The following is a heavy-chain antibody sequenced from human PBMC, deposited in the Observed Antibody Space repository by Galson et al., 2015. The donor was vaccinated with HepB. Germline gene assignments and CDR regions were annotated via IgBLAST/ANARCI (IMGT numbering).Heavy chain of an antibody. D-gene: IGHD2/OR15-2a*01. CDR1: GFSFDSYA. Sequence: SLRLSCAASGFSFDSYAFHWVRQAPGKGLEWVAIISYDGRFTYYGGSVAGRFTISRDNSKNTLFLGMNSLRTEDTAVYYCAKDRIATIDTYYHFGMDVWGQGTTVIVSS. CDR2: ISYDGRFT. CDR3: AKDRIATIDTYYHFGMDV. J-gene: IGHJ6*02. V-gene: IGHV3-30*18.